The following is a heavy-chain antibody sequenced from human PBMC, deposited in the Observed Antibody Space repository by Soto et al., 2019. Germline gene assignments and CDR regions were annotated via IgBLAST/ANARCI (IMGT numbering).Heavy chain of an antibody. J-gene: IGHJ6*01. CDR2: TSYDGKSS. D-gene: IGHD6-25*01. V-gene: IGHV3-30*03. Sequence: QVQLVESGGGVVQPGRSLRLSCAASGFPFSNYGMHWVRLAPGKGLEWVAVTSYDGKSSYYADSVKGRFTISRDNSKTTLYLQMNSLGAEDTALYSAARERGPHGYSYYYAMDVWGQGNTVTVSS. CDR3: ARERGPHGYSYYYAMDV. CDR1: GFPFSNYG.